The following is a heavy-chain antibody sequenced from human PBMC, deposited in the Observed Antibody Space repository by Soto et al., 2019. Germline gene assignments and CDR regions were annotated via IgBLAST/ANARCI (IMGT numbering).Heavy chain of an antibody. CDR3: AGREGPLYGLDV. J-gene: IGHJ6*02. V-gene: IGHV5-10-1*01. CDR2: IDPSGSYT. Sequence: GESLKISCKGSGYSFTSYWISWVRQMPGKGLEWMGRIDPSGSYTNYSPSFQGHVTISADKSISTAYLQWSSLKASDTAMYYCAGREGPLYGLDVWGQGTTVTVSS. CDR1: GYSFTSYW.